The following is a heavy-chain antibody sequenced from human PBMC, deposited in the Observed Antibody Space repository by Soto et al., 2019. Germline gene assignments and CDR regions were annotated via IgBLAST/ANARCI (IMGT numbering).Heavy chain of an antibody. J-gene: IGHJ4*02. Sequence: SETLSLTCTVSGRSISSYYWSWILQPPGKGLEWIGYIYYSGSTNYNPSLKSRVTISVDTSKNQFSLKLSSVTAADTAVYYCARTSVLLLFDYWGQGTLVTVSS. CDR3: ARTSVLLLFDY. CDR1: GRSISSYY. CDR2: IYYSGST. V-gene: IGHV4-59*01. D-gene: IGHD3-22*01.